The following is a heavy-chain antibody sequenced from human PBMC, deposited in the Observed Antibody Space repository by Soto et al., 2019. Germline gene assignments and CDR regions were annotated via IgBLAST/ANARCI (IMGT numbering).Heavy chain of an antibody. CDR2: ISAYNGNT. D-gene: IGHD2-2*01. CDR1: GYTFTSYG. Sequence: ASVKVSCKASGYTFTSYGISWVRQAPGQGLEWMGWISAYNGNTNYAQKLQGRVTMTTDTSTSTAYMELRSLRSDDTAVYYCARDKYCSSTSCYGREYYYYYYGMDVWGQGTTVTVSS. J-gene: IGHJ6*02. CDR3: ARDKYCSSTSCYGREYYYYYYGMDV. V-gene: IGHV1-18*01.